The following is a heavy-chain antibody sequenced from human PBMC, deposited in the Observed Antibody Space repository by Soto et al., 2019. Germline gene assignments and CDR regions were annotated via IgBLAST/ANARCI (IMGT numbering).Heavy chain of an antibody. CDR3: AREGEIAAAGTGYFDY. CDR2: IYCSGST. D-gene: IGHD6-13*01. Sequence: SETLSLTCTVSGGSISSGYYYWSWIRHPPGKGLEWIGYIYCSGSTYYTPSLKSRVTISVDTSKNQFSLKLSSVTAAATAVYYCAREGEIAAAGTGYFDYWGQGTQVTVSS. V-gene: IGHV4-30-4*01. J-gene: IGHJ4*02. CDR1: GGSISSGYYY.